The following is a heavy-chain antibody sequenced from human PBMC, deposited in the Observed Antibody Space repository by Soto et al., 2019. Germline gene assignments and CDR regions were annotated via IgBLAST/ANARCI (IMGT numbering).Heavy chain of an antibody. CDR3: ARGALSYYDTSGTTVFHH. V-gene: IGHV1-46*01. D-gene: IGHD3-22*01. CDR1: GYTFTNYY. CDR2: INPNGGDT. J-gene: IGHJ1*01. Sequence: ASVKVSCKASGYTFTNYYMHWVRQAPGQGLQWMGIINPNGGDTNYAQKFQGTVTMTRDTSTSTVYMELSSLRSEDTAVYYCARGALSYYDTSGTTVFHHWGQGTLVTVSS.